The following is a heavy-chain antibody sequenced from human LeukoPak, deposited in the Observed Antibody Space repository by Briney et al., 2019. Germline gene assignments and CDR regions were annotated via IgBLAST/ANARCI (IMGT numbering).Heavy chain of an antibody. CDR1: GGSISSYY. CDR3: AREGYGDHGWFDP. V-gene: IGHV4-59*01. CDR2: IYYSGST. Sequence: PSETLPLTCTVSGGSISSYYWSWIRQPPGKGLEWIGYIYYSGSTNYNPSLKSRVTISVDTSKNQFSLKLSSVTAADTAVYYCAREGYGDHGWFDPWGRGTLVTVSS. D-gene: IGHD4-17*01. J-gene: IGHJ5*02.